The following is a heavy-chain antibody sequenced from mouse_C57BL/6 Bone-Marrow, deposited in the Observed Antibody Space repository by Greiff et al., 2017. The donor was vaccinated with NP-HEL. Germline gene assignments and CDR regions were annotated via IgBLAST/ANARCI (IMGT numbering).Heavy chain of an antibody. CDR2: IHPNSGST. Sequence: VQLQQPGAELVKPGASVQLSCKASGYTFTSYWMHWVKQRPGQGLEWIGMIHPNSGSTNYNEKFKSKATLTVDKSSSTAYMQLSSLTSEDAAVYYCARVTTVDYWGQGTTLTVSS. V-gene: IGHV1-64*01. CDR3: ARVTTVDY. D-gene: IGHD1-1*01. CDR1: GYTFTSYW. J-gene: IGHJ2*01.